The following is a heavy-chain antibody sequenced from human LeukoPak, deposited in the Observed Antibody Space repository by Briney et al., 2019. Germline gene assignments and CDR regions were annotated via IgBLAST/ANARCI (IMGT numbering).Heavy chain of an antibody. CDR1: GFTFSSYA. CDR3: ARSRVPAAIRSFFDY. J-gene: IGHJ4*02. V-gene: IGHV3-30-3*01. CDR2: ISYDGSNK. Sequence: GGSLRLSCAASGFTFSSYAMHWVRQAPGKGLEWVAVISYDGSNKYYADSVKGRFTISRGNSKNTLYLQMNSLRAEDTAVYYCARSRVPAAIRSFFDYWGQGTLVTVSS. D-gene: IGHD2-2*01.